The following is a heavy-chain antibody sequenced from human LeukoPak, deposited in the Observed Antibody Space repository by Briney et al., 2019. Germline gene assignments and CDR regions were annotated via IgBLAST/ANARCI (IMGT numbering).Heavy chain of an antibody. V-gene: IGHV4-4*07. Sequence: PSETLSLTCTVSGGSISSYYWSWIRQPAGKGLEWIGRIYTSGSTNYNPSLKSRVTMSVDTSKNQFSLKLSSVTAADTAVYYCARDTHYYASSGYTRLLDYWGQGTLVTASS. CDR2: IYTSGST. CDR1: GGSISSYY. J-gene: IGHJ4*02. D-gene: IGHD3-22*01. CDR3: ARDTHYYASSGYTRLLDY.